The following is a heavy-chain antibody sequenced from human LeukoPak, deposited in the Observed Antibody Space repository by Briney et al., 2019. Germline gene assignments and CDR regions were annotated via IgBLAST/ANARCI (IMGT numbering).Heavy chain of an antibody. D-gene: IGHD2-21*01. V-gene: IGHV3-21*01. Sequence: GGSLRLSCAASGFTFSSYSMNWVRQAPGKGLEWVSSISSSSSYIYYADSVKGRFTISRDNSKKTLYLQMDSLRTEDTAFYYCALIGVVIPPDTYDVWGQETLVTVSS. CDR1: GFTFSSYS. CDR2: ISSSSSYI. J-gene: IGHJ3*01. CDR3: ALIGVVIPPDTYDV.